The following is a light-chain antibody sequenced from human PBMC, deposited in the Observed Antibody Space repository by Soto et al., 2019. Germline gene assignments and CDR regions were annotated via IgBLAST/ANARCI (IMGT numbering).Light chain of an antibody. Sequence: DIQMTQSPSSVSASVGDRVTITCRASQGISSWLAWYQHKPGKAPKLLIYAASSLQSGVPSRFSGSGSGTEFTLTISSLQPEDFATYYCQQANTFPWTFGQVTMVEIK. CDR1: QGISSW. CDR3: QQANTFPWT. CDR2: AAS. J-gene: IGKJ1*01. V-gene: IGKV1-12*01.